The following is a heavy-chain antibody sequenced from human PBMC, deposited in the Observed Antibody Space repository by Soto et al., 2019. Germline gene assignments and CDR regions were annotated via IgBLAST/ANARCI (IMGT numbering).Heavy chain of an antibody. J-gene: IGHJ3*02. CDR3: AKKDGTDGYYDAFDI. D-gene: IGHD3-22*01. Sequence: GGSLRLSCTASGFSLSNYAMRWVRHAPGKGLEWVSSISGGGGNTYYADSVKGRFTISRDNSKNTLFLQMNSLRVEDTALYYCAKKDGTDGYYDAFDIWGRGTMVTVSS. V-gene: IGHV3-23*01. CDR1: GFSLSNYA. CDR2: ISGGGGNT.